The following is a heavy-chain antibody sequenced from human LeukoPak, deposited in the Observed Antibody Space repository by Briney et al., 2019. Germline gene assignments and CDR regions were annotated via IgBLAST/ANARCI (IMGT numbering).Heavy chain of an antibody. D-gene: IGHD3-22*01. CDR1: GGSISSSNW. CDR3: ARGKADSRRPPKAKAAFDI. Sequence: PSETLSLTCAVSGGSISSSNWWSWVRQPPGKGLEWIGEIYHSGSTNYNPSLKSRVTISVDKSKNQFSLKLSSVTAADTAVYYCARGKADSRRPPKAKAAFDIWGQGTMITVSS. CDR2: IYHSGST. J-gene: IGHJ3*02. V-gene: IGHV4-4*02.